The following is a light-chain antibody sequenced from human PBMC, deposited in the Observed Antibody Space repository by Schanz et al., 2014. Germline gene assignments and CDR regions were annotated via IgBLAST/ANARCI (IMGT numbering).Light chain of an antibody. CDR2: GAS. V-gene: IGKV3-20*01. CDR3: HQYGSSQT. CDR1: QFVSSFY. Sequence: EIVLTQSPDTLSLSPGERATLSCRASQFVSSFYLAWYQQKPGQTPRLLIYGASSRATGIPDRFSGSGSGTDFTLTISRLEPEDFAVYYCHQYGSSQTFGQGTKLEIK. J-gene: IGKJ2*01.